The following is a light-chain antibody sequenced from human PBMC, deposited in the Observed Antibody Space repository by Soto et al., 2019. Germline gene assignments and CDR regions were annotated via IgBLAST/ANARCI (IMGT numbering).Light chain of an antibody. CDR1: QSVSTY. CDR3: VQRSIWLT. CDR2: DAS. V-gene: IGKV3-11*01. Sequence: EIVLTQSPATLSSSPGERATLSCRASQSVSTYVAWYQQKPGQAPRLLIYDASNRATGIPARFSGSGSGTDFTLTISSLEPEDFALYFCVQRSIWLTFGGGTKVEIK. J-gene: IGKJ4*01.